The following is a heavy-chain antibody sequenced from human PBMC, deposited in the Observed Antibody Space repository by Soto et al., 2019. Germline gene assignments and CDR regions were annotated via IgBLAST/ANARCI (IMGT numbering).Heavy chain of an antibody. CDR2: ISGSGEST. CDR3: AKEGAGYYDSSPYDS. J-gene: IGHJ5*01. D-gene: IGHD3-22*01. Sequence: EVQLLESGGGLVQPGGSLRLSCAASGFPFSGYAMSWVRRAPGKGPEWVSSISGSGESTPYADSVKGRSTISRDNSKNTLYLQMNSLRAEDTAVYYCAKEGAGYYDSSPYDSWGQGTLVTVSS. CDR1: GFPFSGYA. V-gene: IGHV3-23*01.